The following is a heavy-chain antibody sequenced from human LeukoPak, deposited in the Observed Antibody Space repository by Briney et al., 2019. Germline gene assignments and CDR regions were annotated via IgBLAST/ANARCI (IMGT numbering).Heavy chain of an antibody. J-gene: IGHJ6*02. Sequence: ASVKVSCKASGYTFTSYGISWVRQAPGQGLEWMGWISAYNGNTNYAQKLQGRVTMTTDTSTSTAYMELRSLRSDDTAVYYCALIAEGRYYYGMDVWGQGTTVNVSS. CDR2: ISAYNGNT. CDR1: GYTFTSYG. CDR3: ALIAEGRYYYGMDV. D-gene: IGHD3-16*01. V-gene: IGHV1-18*01.